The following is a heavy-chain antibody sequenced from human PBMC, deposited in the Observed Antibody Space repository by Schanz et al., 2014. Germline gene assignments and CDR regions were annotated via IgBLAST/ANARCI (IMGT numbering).Heavy chain of an antibody. J-gene: IGHJ4*02. CDR1: GFTFRVFA. CDR2: ITGSGAT. V-gene: IGHV3-23*01. CDR3: AKRNHDMQSLPLDY. Sequence: EVHLLESGGGLVQPGGSLRLSCAASGFTFRVFAMNWVRQAPGKGLEWVSIITGSGATYYADSLKGRFTISRDNSKNTLYLQMNSLSAEDTAVYYCAKRNHDMQSLPLDYWGQGTLVIVSS. D-gene: IGHD3-9*01.